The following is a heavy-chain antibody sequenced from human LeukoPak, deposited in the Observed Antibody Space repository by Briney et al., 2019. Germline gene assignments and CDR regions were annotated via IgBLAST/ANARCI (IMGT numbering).Heavy chain of an antibody. D-gene: IGHD6-19*01. Sequence: PGGSLRLSCAASGFTFSSYSMNWVRQAPGKGLEWVSSISSSSSYIYYADSVKGRFTISRDNAKNSLYLQMNSLRAEDTAVYYCARDSLAVADFDYWGQGTLVTVSP. V-gene: IGHV3-21*01. J-gene: IGHJ4*02. CDR1: GFTFSSYS. CDR3: ARDSLAVADFDY. CDR2: ISSSSSYI.